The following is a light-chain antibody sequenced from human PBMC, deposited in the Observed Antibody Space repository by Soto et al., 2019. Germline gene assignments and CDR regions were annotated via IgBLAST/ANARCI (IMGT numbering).Light chain of an antibody. CDR3: HNYET. CDR1: QSVGTY. V-gene: IGKV3-11*01. Sequence: EIVLSEYTATLSVSPGERSTLSCRASQSVGTYLAWYQQKPGQAPRLLIYDASNRATGIAPRFRGSGSGTEFTLTISRLEPEDFTVYDCHNYETFGQGTKVDI. CDR2: DAS. J-gene: IGKJ1*01.